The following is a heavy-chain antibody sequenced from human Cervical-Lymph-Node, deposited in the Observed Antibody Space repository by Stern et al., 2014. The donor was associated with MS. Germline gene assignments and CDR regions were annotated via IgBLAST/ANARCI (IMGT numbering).Heavy chain of an antibody. V-gene: IGHV5-51*01. CDR2: IFPGGSDI. Sequence: VQLVQSGPEVKRPGESLKISCQASGYTFTSYWIGWVRQMPGKGLEWIAIIFPGGSDIRYSPSFHGQVPISTNKSSTTAYLQWNTLKASDTAIYYCARQRYFDYWGQGTLVTVSS. CDR1: GYTFTSYW. J-gene: IGHJ4*02. CDR3: ARQRYFDY.